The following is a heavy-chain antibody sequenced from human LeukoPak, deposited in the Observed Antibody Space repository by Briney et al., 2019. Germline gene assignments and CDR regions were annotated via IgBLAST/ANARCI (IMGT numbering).Heavy chain of an antibody. CDR2: IIPIFGTA. CDR3: ARGDSGVYYYYMDV. Sequence: SVKVSCKASGGTFSIYAISWVRQAPGQGLEWMGGIIPIFGTANYARKFQGRVTITADKSTSTAYMELSSLRSEDTAVYYCARGDSGVYYYYMDVWGKGTTVTVSS. J-gene: IGHJ6*03. D-gene: IGHD3-10*01. V-gene: IGHV1-69*06. CDR1: GGTFSIYA.